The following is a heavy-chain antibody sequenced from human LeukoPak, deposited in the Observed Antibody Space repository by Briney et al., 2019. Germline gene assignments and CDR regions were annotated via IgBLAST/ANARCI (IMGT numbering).Heavy chain of an antibody. D-gene: IGHD5-18*01. CDR3: ASVDTAMGPPNY. J-gene: IGHJ4*02. CDR1: GYTFTSYY. CDR2: INPSGGST. Sequence: ASVKFSCKASGYTFTSYYMHWVRQAPGQGLEWMGIINPSGGSTSYAQKFQGRVTMTRDTSTSTVYMELSSLRSEDTAVYYCASVDTAMGPPNYWGQGTLVTVSS. V-gene: IGHV1-46*01.